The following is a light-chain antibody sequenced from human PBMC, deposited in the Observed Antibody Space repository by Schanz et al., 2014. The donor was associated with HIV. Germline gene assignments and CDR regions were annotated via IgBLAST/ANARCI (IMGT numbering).Light chain of an antibody. CDR3: SSYAGTNNFWV. J-gene: IGLJ3*02. V-gene: IGLV2-8*01. Sequence: QSALTQPPSASGSPGQAVAISCTGITSDVGGYNFVSWYQQHPGKAPKLMIYEVNQRPSGVPDRFSGSKSGNTASLTVSGLQAEDEADYYCSSYAGTNNFWVFGGGTKLTVL. CDR1: TSDVGGYNF. CDR2: EVN.